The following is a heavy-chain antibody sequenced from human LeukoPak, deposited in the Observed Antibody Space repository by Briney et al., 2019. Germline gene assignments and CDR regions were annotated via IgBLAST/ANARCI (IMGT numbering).Heavy chain of an antibody. J-gene: IGHJ4*02. CDR2: MNPNSGNT. V-gene: IGHV1-8*03. D-gene: IGHD1-26*01. CDR1: GYTFTSYD. Sequence: ASVKVSYKASGYTFTSYDINWVRQATGQGLEWMGWMNPNSGNTGYAQKFQGRVTTTTNASISTAYMELSSLRSEDTAVYYCAREGDRSSDISGSYPLDYWGQGTLVTVSS. CDR3: AREGDRSSDISGSYPLDY.